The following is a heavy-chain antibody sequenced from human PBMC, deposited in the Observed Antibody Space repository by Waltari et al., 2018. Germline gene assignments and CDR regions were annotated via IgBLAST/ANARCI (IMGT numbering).Heavy chain of an antibody. CDR3: ARPYYDLWSGYPKINGYFQH. V-gene: IGHV1-18*01. J-gene: IGHJ1*01. CDR1: GYTFTSYA. Sequence: QVQLVQSGAEVKKPGASVKVSCKASGYTFTSYAINWVRQAPGQGLEWMGWISAYNGNTNYAQKFQGRVTMTTDTSTTTVYMELRSLRSDDTAVYYCARPYYDLWSGYPKINGYFQHWGQGTLVTVSS. CDR2: ISAYNGNT. D-gene: IGHD3-3*01.